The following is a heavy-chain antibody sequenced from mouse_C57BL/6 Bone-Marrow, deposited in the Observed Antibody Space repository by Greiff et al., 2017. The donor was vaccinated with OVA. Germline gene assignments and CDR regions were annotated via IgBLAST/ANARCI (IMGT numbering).Heavy chain of an antibody. Sequence: LQESGPELVKPGASVKISCKASGYAFSSSWMNWVKQRPGKGLEWIGRIYPGDGDTNYNGKFKGKATLTADKSSSTAYMQLSSLTSEDSAVYFCARSTWFAYWGQGTLVTVSA. J-gene: IGHJ3*01. CDR2: IYPGDGDT. CDR3: ARSTWFAY. CDR1: GYAFSSSW. V-gene: IGHV1-82*01.